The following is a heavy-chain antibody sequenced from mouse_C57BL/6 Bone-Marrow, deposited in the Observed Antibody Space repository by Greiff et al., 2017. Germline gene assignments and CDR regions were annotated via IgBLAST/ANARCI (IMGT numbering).Heavy chain of an antibody. J-gene: IGHJ1*03. D-gene: IGHD4-1*01. Sequence: QVQLQQSGAELVRPGASVTLSCKASGYTFTDYEMHWVKQTPVHGLEWIGAIDPETGGTAYNQKFKGKAILTADKSSSTAYMELRSLTSEDSAVYYCTSPANWDWYFDVWGTGTTVTVSS. CDR1: GYTFTDYE. CDR3: TSPANWDWYFDV. CDR2: IDPETGGT. V-gene: IGHV1-15*01.